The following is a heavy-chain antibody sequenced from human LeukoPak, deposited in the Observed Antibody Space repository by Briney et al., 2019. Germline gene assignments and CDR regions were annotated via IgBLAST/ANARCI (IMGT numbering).Heavy chain of an antibody. J-gene: IGHJ4*02. Sequence: GESLKISCKGSGYGFTSYWIGWVRQMPGKGLELMGIIYPGDSGTRSSPFFQGQVTISADKSISTAYLQWSSLRASDTAMYYCARLGQWELHQGDYWGQGTLATVSS. CDR2: IYPGDSGT. CDR1: GYGFTSYW. V-gene: IGHV5-51*01. CDR3: ARLGQWELHQGDY. D-gene: IGHD1-26*01.